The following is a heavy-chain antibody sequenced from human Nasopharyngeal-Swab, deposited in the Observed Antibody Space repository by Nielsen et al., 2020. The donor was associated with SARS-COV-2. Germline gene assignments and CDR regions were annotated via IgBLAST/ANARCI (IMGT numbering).Heavy chain of an antibody. J-gene: IGHJ5*02. V-gene: IGHV1-2*02. D-gene: IGHD3-10*01. CDR1: GYTFTAYY. CDR2: INANRGGI. CDR3: ARGGKPITMVRGITPPGENWFDP. Sequence: ASVKVSCKASGYTFTAYYMHWVRQAPGQGLEWMGWINANRGGIKYAQKFQGRVTMARDASITTAYMEMSRLRSDDTAVYYCARGGKPITMVRGITPPGENWFDPWGQGTLVTVSS.